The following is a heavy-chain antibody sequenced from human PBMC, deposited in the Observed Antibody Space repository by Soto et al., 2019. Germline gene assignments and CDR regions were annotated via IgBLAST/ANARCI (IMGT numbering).Heavy chain of an antibody. D-gene: IGHD2-15*01. Sequence: QVQLVQSGAEVKKPGASVKVSCKDSGYTFTSYGISWVRQAPGQGLEWMGWISAYNGNTNYAQKLQGRVTMTTDTTKSTDYIELRSLRSDDTAVYYCVVAAQPYDFDFWGQGTMVTVSS. CDR1: GYTFTSYG. CDR2: ISAYNGNT. J-gene: IGHJ4*02. CDR3: VVAAQPYDFDF. V-gene: IGHV1-18*01.